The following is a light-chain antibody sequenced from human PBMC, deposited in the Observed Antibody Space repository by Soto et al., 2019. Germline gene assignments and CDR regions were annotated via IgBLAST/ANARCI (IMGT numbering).Light chain of an antibody. CDR3: QQYFGIPLT. CDR2: WAS. J-gene: IGKJ4*01. Sequence: DIVMTQSPDSLAVSLGERATINCKSSRSLLHGSNNENFLAWYQQRPGQPPKLLFYWASTRQSGVPERFSGSGSETDFTLTISSLRAEDVAVYYCQQYFGIPLTFGVGTKVEIK. V-gene: IGKV4-1*01. CDR1: RSLLHGSNNENF.